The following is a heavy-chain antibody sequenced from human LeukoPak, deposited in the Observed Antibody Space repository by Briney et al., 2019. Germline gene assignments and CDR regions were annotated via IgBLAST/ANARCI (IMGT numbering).Heavy chain of an antibody. J-gene: IGHJ3*02. CDR1: GFTFSSYA. Sequence: GGSLRLSCAASGFTFSSYAMHWVRQAPGKGLEWVAVISYDGSNKYYADSVKGRFTISRDNSKNTLYLQMNSLRAEDTAVYYCARDDGFDIWGQGTMVTVSS. V-gene: IGHV3-30*04. CDR3: ARDDGFDI. CDR2: ISYDGSNK.